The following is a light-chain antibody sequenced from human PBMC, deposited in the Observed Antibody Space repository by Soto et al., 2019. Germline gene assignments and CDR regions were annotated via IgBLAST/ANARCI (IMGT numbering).Light chain of an antibody. J-gene: IGKJ1*01. CDR3: QQSYSTPRT. CDR1: QRISTY. Sequence: DIQMTQSPSSLSASVGARVTITCRASQRISTYLNWYQQKPGKAPKFLIYDASNLQSGVPSRFSGGGSGTDFTLTISSLQPEDFATYYCQQSYSTPRTFGQGTKVDI. V-gene: IGKV1-39*01. CDR2: DAS.